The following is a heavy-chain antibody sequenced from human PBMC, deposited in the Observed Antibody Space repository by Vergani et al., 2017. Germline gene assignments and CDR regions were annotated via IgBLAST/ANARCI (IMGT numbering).Heavy chain of an antibody. Sequence: QVQLQESGPGLVKPSQTLSLTCTVSGGSISSGSYYWRWIRPPAGKGLEWIGRIYTSGSTTYNPSLKSRVPISVDTSKNQFSLKLSYVTAADTAVYYCARGPDLWSGYPDGAFDIWGQGTMVTVSS. CDR1: GGSISSGSYY. D-gene: IGHD3-3*01. CDR2: IYTSGST. CDR3: ARGPDLWSGYPDGAFDI. J-gene: IGHJ3*02. V-gene: IGHV4-61*02.